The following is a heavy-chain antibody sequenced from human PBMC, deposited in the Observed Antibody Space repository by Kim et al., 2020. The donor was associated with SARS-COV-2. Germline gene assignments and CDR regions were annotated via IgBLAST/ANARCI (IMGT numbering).Heavy chain of an antibody. J-gene: IGHJ4*02. CDR2: ISGSGAST. Sequence: GGSLRLSCAASGFNFRGSGMSWVRQAPGKGLEWVSAISGSGASTYYADAVKGRFTISRDNSKNTLSLQMNSLRAEDTAMYFCAKGEGWGDHTDYFDDWGQDALVIVSS. V-gene: IGHV3-23*01. D-gene: IGHD2-21*02. CDR1: GFNFRGSG. CDR3: AKGEGWGDHTDYFDD.